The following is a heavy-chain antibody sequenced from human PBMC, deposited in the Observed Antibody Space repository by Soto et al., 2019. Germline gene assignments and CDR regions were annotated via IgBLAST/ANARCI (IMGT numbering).Heavy chain of an antibody. CDR1: GFTFSSYS. V-gene: IGHV3-21*01. CDR3: ARGTQSYYYYGMDV. CDR2: ISSSSSYI. D-gene: IGHD2-2*01. J-gene: IGHJ6*02. Sequence: PGGSLRLSCAASGFTFSSYSMNWVRQAPGKGLEWVSSISSSSSYIYYADSVKGRFTISRDNAKNSLYLQMNSLRAEDTAVYYCARGTQSYYYYGMDVWGQGTTVNVSS.